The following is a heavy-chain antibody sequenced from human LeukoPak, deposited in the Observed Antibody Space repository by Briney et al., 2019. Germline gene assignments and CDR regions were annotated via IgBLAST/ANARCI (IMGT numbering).Heavy chain of an antibody. Sequence: SETLSLTCAVYGGSFSGYYWSWIRQPPGKGLEWIGEINRSVSTNYNPSLKSRVTISVDTSKNQFSLKLSSVTAADTAVYYCARVVGATLDYWGQGTLVTVSS. J-gene: IGHJ4*02. V-gene: IGHV4-34*01. CDR1: GGSFSGYY. CDR2: INRSVST. CDR3: ARVVGATLDY. D-gene: IGHD1-26*01.